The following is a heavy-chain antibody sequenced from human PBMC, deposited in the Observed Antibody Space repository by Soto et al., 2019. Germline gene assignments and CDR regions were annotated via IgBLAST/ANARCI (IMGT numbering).Heavy chain of an antibody. D-gene: IGHD4-17*01. Sequence: QVQLVQSGAEVKMPGASVKVSCQASGYIFTINGISWVRQAPGQGLEWLGWISANSGNTNYAQNVQDRVILTTNTSPATAYMELRSLRSDDTAVYYCARDRNHGLDNWGQGTLVTVSS. J-gene: IGHJ4*02. CDR2: ISANSGNT. CDR1: GYIFTING. CDR3: ARDRNHGLDN. V-gene: IGHV1-18*01.